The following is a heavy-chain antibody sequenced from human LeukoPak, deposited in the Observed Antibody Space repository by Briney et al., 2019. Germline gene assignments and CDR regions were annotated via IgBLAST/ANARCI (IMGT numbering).Heavy chain of an antibody. D-gene: IGHD3-3*01. J-gene: IGHJ4*02. CDR2: IYYSRST. CDR3: ARVVRSEWLQPIGY. Sequence: KPSETLSLTCTVSGGSLSSGACYWTWIRQHPGKGLEWIGYIYYSRSTYYNPSLESRVTISVDRSTNQFALKLPSVTAADTAVYYCARVVRSEWLQPIGYWGQGILVTVSS. CDR1: GGSLSSGACY. V-gene: IGHV4-31*03.